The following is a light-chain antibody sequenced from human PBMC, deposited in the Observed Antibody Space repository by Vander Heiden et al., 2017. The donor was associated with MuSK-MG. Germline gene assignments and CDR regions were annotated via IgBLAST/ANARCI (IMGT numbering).Light chain of an antibody. J-gene: IGKJ4*01. V-gene: IGKV3D-15*01. CDR1: QSVSSS. Sequence: EIVMTQSPATLSVSPGERATLSCRASQSVSSSLAWYQQKPGQAPRLLIFGALNRATDIPARFSDSGTGTEFTLTIRSLQSEDFAVYYCQQYNSWPLTFGGGTKVEIK. CDR2: GAL. CDR3: QQYNSWPLT.